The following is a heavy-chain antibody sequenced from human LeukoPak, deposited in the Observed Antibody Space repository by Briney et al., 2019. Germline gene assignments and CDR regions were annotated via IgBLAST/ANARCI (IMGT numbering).Heavy chain of an antibody. CDR3: ARESELTYFDY. CDR2: INTNTGNP. J-gene: IGHJ4*02. V-gene: IGHV7-4-1*02. CDR1: VYTFTSYA. D-gene: IGHD1-26*01. Sequence: ASVKVSCKASVYTFTSYAMNWVRQAPGQGLEWMGWINTNTGNPTYAQGFTGRFVFSLDTPVSTAYLQISSLKAEGTAVYYCARESELTYFDYWGQGTLVTVSS.